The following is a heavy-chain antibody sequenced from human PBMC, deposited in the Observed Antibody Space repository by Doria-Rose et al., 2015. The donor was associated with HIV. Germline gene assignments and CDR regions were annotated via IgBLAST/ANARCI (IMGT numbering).Heavy chain of an antibody. D-gene: IGHD6-13*01. Sequence: QVQLVQSGAEVKKPGASVTVSCKTSGYTFSAYAIHWVRQAPGQRLEWMGWLNVGNGGTRYSRKFQDRVTITSDTSANTGYMALISLRSEDTAVYYCARIHSLSSSSLGHWGQGTRGTVSS. CDR1: GYTFSAYA. V-gene: IGHV1-3*01. J-gene: IGHJ4*02. CDR2: LNVGNGGT. CDR3: ARIHSLSSSSLGH.